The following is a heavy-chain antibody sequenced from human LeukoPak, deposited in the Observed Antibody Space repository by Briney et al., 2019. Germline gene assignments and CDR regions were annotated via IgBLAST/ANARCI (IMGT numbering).Heavy chain of an antibody. V-gene: IGHV3-30*03. D-gene: IGHD5-24*01. Sequence: GGSLRLSCAASGFTFSSYGMHWVRQAPGKGLEWVAVISYDGSNKYYADSVKGRFTISRDNSKNTLYLQMNSLRAEDTAVYYCVVEMATTFDYWGQGTLATVSS. CDR1: GFTFSSYG. J-gene: IGHJ4*02. CDR3: VVEMATTFDY. CDR2: ISYDGSNK.